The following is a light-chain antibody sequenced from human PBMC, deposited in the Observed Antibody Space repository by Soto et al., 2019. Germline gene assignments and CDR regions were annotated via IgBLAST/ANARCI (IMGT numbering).Light chain of an antibody. CDR2: ESS. V-gene: IGKV3-11*01. CDR1: QNVANY. CDR3: QQYETYFRYT. J-gene: IGKJ2*01. Sequence: EIVLTQSPATLSLSPGERATLSCRASQNVANYLDWYQQKPGQAPRLLIYESSNRATGIAARFSGSGSGTDFTLTISSLEPEDFAVYYCQQYETYFRYTFGQGTKLDIK.